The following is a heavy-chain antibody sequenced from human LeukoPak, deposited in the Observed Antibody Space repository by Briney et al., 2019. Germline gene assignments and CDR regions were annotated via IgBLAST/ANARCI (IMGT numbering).Heavy chain of an antibody. D-gene: IGHD3-10*01. CDR1: GFTFSSYA. Sequence: GGSPRLPCAASGFTFSSYAMSWVRQAPGKGLEWVSAISASGGSTYYADSVKGRSTISRDNSKNTLYLQMNNLRAEDTAVYYCAKRRDSYNGFDIWGQGTMVTVSS. CDR3: AKRRDSYNGFDI. J-gene: IGHJ3*02. CDR2: ISASGGST. V-gene: IGHV3-23*01.